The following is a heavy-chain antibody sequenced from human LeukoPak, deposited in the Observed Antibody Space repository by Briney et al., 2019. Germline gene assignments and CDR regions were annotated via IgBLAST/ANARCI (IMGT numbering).Heavy chain of an antibody. CDR2: ISNDGSTI. CDR1: GFTFSNYW. D-gene: IGHD5-18*01. Sequence: GGSLRLSCAAPGFTFSNYWMHWVRQAPGKGLVWVSRISNDGSTISYADSVKDRFTISRDNAKSTLCLQMNSLRDEDTAMYYCARDPGTGMGRALDYWGQGSLVTVSS. J-gene: IGHJ4*02. V-gene: IGHV3-74*01. CDR3: ARDPGTGMGRALDY.